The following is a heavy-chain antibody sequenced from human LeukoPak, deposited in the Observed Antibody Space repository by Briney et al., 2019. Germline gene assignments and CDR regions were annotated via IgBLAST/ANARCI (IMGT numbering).Heavy chain of an antibody. D-gene: IGHD3-16*01. V-gene: IGHV7-4-1*02. CDR3: ARLRGREYFDY. J-gene: IGHJ4*02. Sequence: ASVKVSCKASGYTFTTYGMNWVRQAPGQGREWMGGINTNTGNPTYAQGFTRRFVFSLDTPVSTAYLQISSLKAEDTAVYYCARLRGREYFDYWGQGTLVTVSS. CDR2: INTNTGNP. CDR1: GYTFTTYG.